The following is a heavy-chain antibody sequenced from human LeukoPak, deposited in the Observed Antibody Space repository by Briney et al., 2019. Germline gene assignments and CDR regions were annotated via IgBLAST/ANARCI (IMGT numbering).Heavy chain of an antibody. Sequence: SETLSLTCAVYGGSFSGYYWSWIRQPPGKGLEWIGEINHSGSTNYNPSLKSRVTISVDTSKNQFSLKLSSVTAADTAVYSCARISLTGYAPISGYFDYWGQGSLVTVSS. V-gene: IGHV4-34*01. D-gene: IGHD3-9*01. CDR2: INHSGST. CDR1: GGSFSGYY. J-gene: IGHJ4*02. CDR3: ARISLTGYAPISGYFDY.